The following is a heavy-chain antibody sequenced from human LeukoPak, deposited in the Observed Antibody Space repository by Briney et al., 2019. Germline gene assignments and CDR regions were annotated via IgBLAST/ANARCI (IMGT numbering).Heavy chain of an antibody. CDR2: LSGTGGST. CDR3: AKDKGWGYSSYDYYGMDV. Sequence: GGSLRLSCAASGFTFSNYAMSWVRQAPGKGLEWVSTLSGTGGSTYYADSVKGRFTISRDNSKNTLYLQVSSLRAEDAAVYYCAKDKGWGYSSYDYYGMDVWGQGTTVTVSS. CDR1: GFTFSNYA. J-gene: IGHJ6*02. V-gene: IGHV3-23*01. D-gene: IGHD1-26*01.